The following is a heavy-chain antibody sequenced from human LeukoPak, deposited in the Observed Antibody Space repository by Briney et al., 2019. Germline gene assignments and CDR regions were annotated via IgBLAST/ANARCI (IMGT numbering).Heavy chain of an antibody. J-gene: IGHJ4*02. D-gene: IGHD6-19*01. Sequence: GGSLRLSCAASGFTFSSYAMSGVRQAPGKGLEGVSAISGSGGSTYYADSVKGRFTISRDNSENTLYLQVNSLGAEDTAVYYCAKGGETSGWFYWGQGTLVTVSS. CDR1: GFTFSSYA. CDR2: ISGSGGST. V-gene: IGHV3-23*01. CDR3: AKGGETSGWFY.